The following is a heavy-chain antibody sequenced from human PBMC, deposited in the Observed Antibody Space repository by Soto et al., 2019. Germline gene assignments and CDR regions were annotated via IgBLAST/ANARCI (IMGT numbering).Heavy chain of an antibody. CDR2: IRSKVYDETA. V-gene: IGHV3-49*04. Sequence: PGGSLRLSCAASGFTFSNAWMNWVRQAPGKGLEWVSFIRSKVYDETAEYAASVEGRFTISRDDSKGIVYLEMNSLKTDDTAVYYCTREIEHLIPDHWGQGTLVTVSS. J-gene: IGHJ4*02. CDR3: TREIEHLIPDH. D-gene: IGHD2-21*01. CDR1: GFTFSNAW.